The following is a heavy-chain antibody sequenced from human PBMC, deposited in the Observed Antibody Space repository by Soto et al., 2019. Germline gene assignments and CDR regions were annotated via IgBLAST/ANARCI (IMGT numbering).Heavy chain of an antibody. CDR3: AAPFYDFWSGSTPMDV. CDR1: GFTFSTTA. Sequence: ASVKVSCKAAGFTFSTTAVQWVRQARGQRLEWIGWIVVGSGNTNYAQKFQERVTITRDMSTSTAYMELSSLRSEDTAVYYCAAPFYDFWSGSTPMDVWGQGTTVTVYS. D-gene: IGHD3-3*01. V-gene: IGHV1-58*01. CDR2: IVVGSGNT. J-gene: IGHJ6*02.